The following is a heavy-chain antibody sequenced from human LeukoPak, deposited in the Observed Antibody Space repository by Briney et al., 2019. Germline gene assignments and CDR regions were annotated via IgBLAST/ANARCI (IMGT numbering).Heavy chain of an antibody. J-gene: IGHJ4*03. CDR2: ISSSSSPI. D-gene: IGHD2-2*01. V-gene: IGHV3-48*01. Sequence: GGSLRLSCAASGFTFSTYSMNWVRQAPGKGLEWVSYISSSSSPIYYPDSVRGRFTISRDNAESSLYLQMNSLRAEDMALYYCAKGGYCSSTSCYFDYWGQGTLVTVSS. CDR1: GFTFSTYS. CDR3: AKGGYCSSTSCYFDY.